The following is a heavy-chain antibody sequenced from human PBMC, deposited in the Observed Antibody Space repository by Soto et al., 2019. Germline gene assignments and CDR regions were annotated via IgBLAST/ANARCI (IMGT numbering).Heavy chain of an antibody. Sequence: GGSLRLSCAASGFTFSSYAMSWVRQAPGRGLEWVSAISGSGSPTYYADSVKGRFTISRDNSKNTLYLQMNSLRADDTAVYYCARDMSGGTYNYYYGMDVWGQGTTVTVSS. D-gene: IGHD1-26*01. J-gene: IGHJ6*02. V-gene: IGHV3-23*01. CDR3: ARDMSGGTYNYYYGMDV. CDR1: GFTFSSYA. CDR2: ISGSGSPT.